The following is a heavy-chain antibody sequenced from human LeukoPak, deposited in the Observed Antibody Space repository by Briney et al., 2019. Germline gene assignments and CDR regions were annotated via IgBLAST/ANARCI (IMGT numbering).Heavy chain of an antibody. CDR1: GFTFSGYA. V-gene: IGHV3-30*04. CDR2: ISYDGSNK. Sequence: GGSLRLSCAASGFTFSGYAMHWVRQAPGKGLEWVAVISYDGSNKYYADSVEGRFTISRDNAKNSLYLQMNSLRAEDTAVYYCAELGITMIGGVWGKGTTVTISS. CDR3: AELGITMIGGV. J-gene: IGHJ6*04. D-gene: IGHD3-10*02.